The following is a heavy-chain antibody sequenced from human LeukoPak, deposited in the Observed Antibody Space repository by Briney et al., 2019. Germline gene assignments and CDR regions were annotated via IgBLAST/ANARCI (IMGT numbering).Heavy chain of an antibody. CDR2: INPKSGGT. CDR1: GYTFTGYY. V-gene: IGHV1-2*02. D-gene: IGHD1-26*01. CDR3: ARLGGLVGETEDY. Sequence: ASVKVSCKASGYTFTGYYMHWVRQAPGQGLEWMGWINPKSGGTNYAQKFQGRVTMTRDTSISTAYMELSRLRSDDTAVYYCARLGGLVGETEDYWGQGTLVTVSS. J-gene: IGHJ4*02.